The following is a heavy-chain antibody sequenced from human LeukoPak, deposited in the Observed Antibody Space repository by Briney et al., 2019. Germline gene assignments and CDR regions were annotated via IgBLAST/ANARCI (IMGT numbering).Heavy chain of an antibody. CDR2: IYSGGST. J-gene: IGHJ4*02. Sequence: PGGSLRLSCAASGFTVSSNYMSWVRQAPGKGLEWVSVIYSGGSTYYADSVKGRFTISRDNSKNTLYLQMNSLGAEDTAVYYCAKGGYYGSGKGYYFDYWGQGTLVTVSS. CDR3: AKGGYYGSGKGYYFDY. D-gene: IGHD3-10*01. CDR1: GFTVSSNY. V-gene: IGHV3-53*01.